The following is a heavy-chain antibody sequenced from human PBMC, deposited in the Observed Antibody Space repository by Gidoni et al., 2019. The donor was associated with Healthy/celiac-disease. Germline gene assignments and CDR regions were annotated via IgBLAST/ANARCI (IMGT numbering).Heavy chain of an antibody. CDR2: IYSGGST. CDR1: GFTVSRNY. J-gene: IGHJ6*02. V-gene: IGHV3-53*01. D-gene: IGHD3-10*01. CDR3: ARAPGTMVRGGTNYGMDV. Sequence: EVQLVESGGGLIQPGGSVRLSCAASGFTVSRNYMSWVRQAPGKGLEWVSVIYSGGSTYYADSVKGRFTISRDNSKNTLYLQMNSLRAEDTAVYYCARAPGTMVRGGTNYGMDVWGQGTTVTVSS.